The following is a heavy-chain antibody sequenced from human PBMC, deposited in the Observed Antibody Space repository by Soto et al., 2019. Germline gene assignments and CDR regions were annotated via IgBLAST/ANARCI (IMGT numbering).Heavy chain of an antibody. J-gene: IGHJ3*02. V-gene: IGHV3-9*01. Sequence: GGSLRLSCAASGFTFDDYAMHWVRQAPGKGLEWVSGISWNSGSIGYADSVKGRFTISRDNAKNSLYLQMNSLRAEDTALYYCAKDYLPRYRGFMAFDIWGQGTMVTVSS. D-gene: IGHD3-16*02. CDR1: GFTFDDYA. CDR2: ISWNSGSI. CDR3: AKDYLPRYRGFMAFDI.